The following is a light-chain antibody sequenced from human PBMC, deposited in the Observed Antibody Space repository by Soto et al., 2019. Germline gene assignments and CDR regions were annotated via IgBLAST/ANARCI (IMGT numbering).Light chain of an antibody. V-gene: IGKV3-20*01. Sequence: EIVLTQSPGTLSLSPGERATLSCRASQSVSSRYLAWYQQKPGQAPRLLIYGASSRATGIPDRFSGSGSGTDFTLTVSRLEPEDFVVYYCQQYGSSPLYTFGQGTKLQIK. CDR1: QSVSSRY. CDR2: GAS. CDR3: QQYGSSPLYT. J-gene: IGKJ2*01.